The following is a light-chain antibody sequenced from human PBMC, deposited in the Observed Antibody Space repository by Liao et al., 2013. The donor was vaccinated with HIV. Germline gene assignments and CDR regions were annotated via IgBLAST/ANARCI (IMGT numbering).Light chain of an antibody. CDR3: QVWDRSSDVRV. J-gene: IGLJ2*01. CDR2: QNN. CDR1: KLGDKY. V-gene: IGLV3-1*01. Sequence: SYELTQPPSVSVSPGQIASITCSGDKLGDKYACWYQQRPGQSPVLVIYQNNKRPSGIPERFSGSNSGSTATLTISRVEAGDEADYYCQVWDRSSDVRVFGGGTKLTVL.